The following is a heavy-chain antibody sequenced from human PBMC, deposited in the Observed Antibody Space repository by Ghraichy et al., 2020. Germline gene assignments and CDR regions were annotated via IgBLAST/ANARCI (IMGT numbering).Heavy chain of an antibody. Sequence: GGSLRLSCAASGFSITDYSFNWVRQAPGKGLEWVSYISNTNAIHYADSVKGRFTISRDNGEKSVYLQMNSLRDEDTAVYYCARVVLRYSFYYYASDVWGQGTAVSVSS. CDR1: GFSITDYS. V-gene: IGHV3-48*02. D-gene: IGHD3-10*01. CDR2: ISNTNAI. CDR3: ARVVLRYSFYYYASDV. J-gene: IGHJ6*02.